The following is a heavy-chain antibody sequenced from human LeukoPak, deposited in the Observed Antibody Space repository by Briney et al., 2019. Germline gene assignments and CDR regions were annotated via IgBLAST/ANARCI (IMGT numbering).Heavy chain of an antibody. CDR2: ISSSGSTI. J-gene: IGHJ4*02. D-gene: IGHD6-13*01. Sequence: GGSLRLSCAASGFTFSSYEMNWVRQAPGKGLEWVSHISSSGSTIYYADSVKGRFTISRDNAKNSLYLQMNSLRAEDTAVYYCAREAAAAGNLDYWGQGTLVTVSS. CDR1: GFTFSSYE. V-gene: IGHV3-48*03. CDR3: AREAAAAGNLDY.